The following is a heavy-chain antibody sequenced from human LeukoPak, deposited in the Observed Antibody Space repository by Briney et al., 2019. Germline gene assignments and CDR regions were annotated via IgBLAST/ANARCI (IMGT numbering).Heavy chain of an antibody. Sequence: GGSLRLSCAASGFTFSSYSMNWVRQAPGKGLEWVSFISSSSSYIYCADSVKGRFTISRDNAKNSLYLQMNSLRAEDTAVYYCARVEEGSSGYWGQGTLVTVSS. CDR1: GFTFSSYS. CDR3: ARVEEGSSGY. V-gene: IGHV3-21*01. CDR2: ISSSSSYI. J-gene: IGHJ4*02. D-gene: IGHD6-6*01.